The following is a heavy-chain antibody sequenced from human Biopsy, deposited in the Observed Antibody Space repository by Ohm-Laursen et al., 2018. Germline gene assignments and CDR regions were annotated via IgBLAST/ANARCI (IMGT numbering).Heavy chain of an antibody. CDR2: VTTTSSYI. J-gene: IGHJ5*01. V-gene: IGHV3-21*01. Sequence: SLRLSCAASGFDFSDYSMSWARQAPGKGLEWVSSVTTTSSYIYYADSVKGRFTISRDNAKNTLYLYMSSLTVEDTAVYFCARDASQGFDSWGQGTLVTVSS. CDR3: ARDASQGFDS. CDR1: GFDFSDYS.